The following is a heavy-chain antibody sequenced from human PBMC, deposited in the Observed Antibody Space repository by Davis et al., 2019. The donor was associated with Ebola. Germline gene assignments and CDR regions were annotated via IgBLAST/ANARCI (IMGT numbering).Heavy chain of an antibody. Sequence: PGGSLRLSCAASGFTFSGYGMHWVRQAPGKGLEWVTAISYDGSNKYYTDSVKGRFTVSRDNSKSTMFLQMNGLRAEDTAVYYCARELHTGGVVLDSWGQGTLVSVSS. J-gene: IGHJ4*02. D-gene: IGHD2-21*01. CDR1: GFTFSGYG. CDR2: ISYDGSNK. CDR3: ARELHTGGVVLDS. V-gene: IGHV3-33*01.